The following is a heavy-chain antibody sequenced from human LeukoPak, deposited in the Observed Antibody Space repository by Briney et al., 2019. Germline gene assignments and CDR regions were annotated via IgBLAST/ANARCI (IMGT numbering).Heavy chain of an antibody. Sequence: GRSLRLSCAASGFIFSSFGMHWVRQAPGKGLEWVAYISFAGTNENYADSVRGRFIISRDNSKRSVFLQMNSLRAEDTGLYYCAREDWGPRFDPRGQGTLVTVSS. CDR1: GFIFSSFG. V-gene: IGHV3-30*03. J-gene: IGHJ5*02. D-gene: IGHD7-27*01. CDR2: ISFAGTNE. CDR3: AREDWGPRFDP.